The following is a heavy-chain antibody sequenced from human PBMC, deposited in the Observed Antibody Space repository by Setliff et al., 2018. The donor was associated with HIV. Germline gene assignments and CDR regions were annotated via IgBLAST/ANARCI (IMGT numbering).Heavy chain of an antibody. CDR2: IYYSGST. CDR3: ARGDYYSYCMDV. Sequence: PSETLSLTCTVSGGSVSSGSYYWSWIRQPPGKGLEWIGYIYYSGSTNYNPSLKSRVTISVDTSKNQFSLKLSSVTAADTAVYYCARGDYYSYCMDVCGKGTTVTVSS. CDR1: GGSVSSGSYY. V-gene: IGHV4-61*01. J-gene: IGHJ6*03.